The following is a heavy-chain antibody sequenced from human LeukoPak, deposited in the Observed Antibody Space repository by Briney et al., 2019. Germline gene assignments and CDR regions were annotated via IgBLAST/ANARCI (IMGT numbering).Heavy chain of an antibody. Sequence: HAGGSLRLSCAASGFTFSSYAMSWVRQAPGKGLEWVSAISGSGGSTYYADSVKGRFTISRDNSKNTLYLQMNSLRAEDTAVYYCAKEGLDYDSSGYYYLLYYFDYWGQGTLVTVSS. CDR2: ISGSGGST. J-gene: IGHJ4*02. D-gene: IGHD3-22*01. CDR1: GFTFSSYA. V-gene: IGHV3-23*01. CDR3: AKEGLDYDSSGYYYLLYYFDY.